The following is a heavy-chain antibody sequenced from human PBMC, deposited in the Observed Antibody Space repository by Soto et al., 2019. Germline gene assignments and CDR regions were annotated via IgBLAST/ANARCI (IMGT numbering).Heavy chain of an antibody. J-gene: IGHJ5*02. V-gene: IGHV4-31*03. CDR1: GGSITSGGFY. CDR3: VRGGIAGNWFDP. Sequence: QVQLQESGPGLVKPSQTLSLTCSVSGGSITSGGFYWSWIRQHPDKGLEWIAYIFPSGSTDYNPALKSRIIISADTSKNQFSLKLTSVTAADTAVYYCVRGGIAGNWFDPWGQGTLVTVSS. D-gene: IGHD6-13*01. CDR2: IFPSGST.